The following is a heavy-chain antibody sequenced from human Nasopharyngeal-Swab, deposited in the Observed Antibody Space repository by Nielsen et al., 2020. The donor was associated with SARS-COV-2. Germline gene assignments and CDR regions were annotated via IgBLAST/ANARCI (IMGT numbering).Heavy chain of an antibody. CDR3: ARSRGSSYYFHGMDI. Sequence: SETLSLTCAVSGDSISSSSYFWGWIRLPPGKGLQWIGITYYTGSTYDSPSFRSRVTMSVDTSKNQFSLELRSVTAADTAVYYCARSRGSSYYFHGMDIWGQGTMVTVSS. CDR1: GDSISSSSYF. J-gene: IGHJ6*02. V-gene: IGHV4-39*01. CDR2: TYYTGST. D-gene: IGHD5-12*01.